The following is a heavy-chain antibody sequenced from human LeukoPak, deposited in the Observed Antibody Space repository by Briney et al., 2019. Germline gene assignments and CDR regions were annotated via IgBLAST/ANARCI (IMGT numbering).Heavy chain of an antibody. Sequence: GASVKVSCKASGGIFSSYAISWVRQAPGQGLEWMGGIIPIFGTANYAQKFQGRVTITADESTSTAYMELSSLRSEDTAVYYCARLGPYYDSSGYGEYNWFDPWGQGTLVTVSS. J-gene: IGHJ5*02. CDR2: IIPIFGTA. V-gene: IGHV1-69*13. D-gene: IGHD3-22*01. CDR1: GGIFSSYA. CDR3: ARLGPYYDSSGYGEYNWFDP.